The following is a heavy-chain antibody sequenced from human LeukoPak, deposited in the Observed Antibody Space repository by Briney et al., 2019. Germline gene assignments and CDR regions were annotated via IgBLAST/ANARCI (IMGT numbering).Heavy chain of an antibody. J-gene: IGHJ4*02. CDR2: INHSGST. Sequence: SETLSLTCAVYGGSFSGYYWSWIRQPPGKGLEWIGEINHSGSTNYNPSLKSRGTISVDTSKNQFSLKLSSVTAADTAVYYCARGKGKKDYWGQGTLVTVSS. CDR3: ARGKGKKDY. V-gene: IGHV4-34*01. CDR1: GGSFSGYY.